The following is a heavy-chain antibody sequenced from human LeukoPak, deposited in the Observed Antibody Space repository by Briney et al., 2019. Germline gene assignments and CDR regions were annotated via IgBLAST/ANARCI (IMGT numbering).Heavy chain of an antibody. CDR3: ASPSIAAAGTPTSYYYGMDV. CDR1: GYTFTSYG. J-gene: IGHJ6*02. CDR2: ISAFNANT. V-gene: IGHV1-18*01. D-gene: IGHD6-13*01. Sequence: ASVKVSCKASGYTFTSYGINWVRQAPGQGLEWMGWISAFNANTNYAQKLQGRVTITRDTSASTAYMELSSLRSEDTAVYYCASPSIAAAGTPTSYYYGMDVWGQGTTVTVSS.